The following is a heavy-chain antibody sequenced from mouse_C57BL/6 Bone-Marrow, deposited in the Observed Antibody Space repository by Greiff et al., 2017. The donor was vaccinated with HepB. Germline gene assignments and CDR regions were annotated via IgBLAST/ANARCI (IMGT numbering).Heavy chain of an antibody. CDR2: INPSNGGT. CDR3: RRERNYRTYGYYAMDY. D-gene: IGHD2-10*02. J-gene: IGHJ4*01. CDR1: GDTFTSYW. Sequence: VQLQQPGTERVKPGASVKLSCKASGDTFTSYWMHWVKQRPGQGLEWIGNINPSNGGTNYNEKFKSKATLTLDKSTSTAYMQLSRLTSEDSTVYYCRRERNYRTYGYYAMDYWGQGTSVTVSS. V-gene: IGHV1-53*01.